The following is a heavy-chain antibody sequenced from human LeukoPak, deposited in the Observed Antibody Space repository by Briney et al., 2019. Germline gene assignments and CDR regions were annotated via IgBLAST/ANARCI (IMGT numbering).Heavy chain of an antibody. CDR1: GYTFTSYY. D-gene: IGHD3-10*01. Sequence: ASVKVSCKASGYTFTSYYMHWVRQAPGQGLEWMGIINPSGGSTSYAQKFQGRVTMTRDMSTSTVYMELSRLRSDDTAVYFCARDYSGSGSLDYWGQGTLVTISS. CDR2: INPSGGST. J-gene: IGHJ4*02. V-gene: IGHV1-46*01. CDR3: ARDYSGSGSLDY.